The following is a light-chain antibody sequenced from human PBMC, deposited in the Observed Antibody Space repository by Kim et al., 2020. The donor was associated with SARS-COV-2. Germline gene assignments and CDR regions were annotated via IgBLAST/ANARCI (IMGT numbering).Light chain of an antibody. Sequence: SASVGDRVSITCRASQSISGYLNWYQHKLEKAPKLLIYAASNLQSGVPSRFSGSGSGTDFTLTISSLQLEDFATYYCQQSFGTPYTFGQGTKLEI. CDR1: QSISGY. CDR2: AAS. V-gene: IGKV1-39*01. J-gene: IGKJ2*01. CDR3: QQSFGTPYT.